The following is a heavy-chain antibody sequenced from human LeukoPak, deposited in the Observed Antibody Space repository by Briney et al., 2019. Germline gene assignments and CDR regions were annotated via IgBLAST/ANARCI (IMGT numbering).Heavy chain of an antibody. Sequence: GGSLRLSCAASGFTFDDYGMSWVRQAPGKGLVWVSRINSDGSSTSYADSVKGRFTISRDNAKNTLYLQMNSLRAEDTAVYYCARAGLWFGELTYYYMDVWGKGTTVTISS. D-gene: IGHD3-10*01. J-gene: IGHJ6*03. CDR2: INSDGSST. V-gene: IGHV3-74*01. CDR3: ARAGLWFGELTYYYMDV. CDR1: GFTFDDYG.